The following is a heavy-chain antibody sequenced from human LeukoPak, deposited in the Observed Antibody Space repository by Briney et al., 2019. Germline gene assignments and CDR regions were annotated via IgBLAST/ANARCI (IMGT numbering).Heavy chain of an antibody. J-gene: IGHJ4*02. CDR3: ARDRYYIFDY. V-gene: IGHV3-74*01. D-gene: IGHD3-10*01. CDR1: GFTFSSTW. CDR2: ITSDGSST. Sequence: GGSLRLSCAASGFTFSSTWMNWVRQGPGKGLEWVSRITSDGSSTIYADSVKGRFTISRDNAKSTGYLQMNSLRAEDTAVYFCARDRYYIFDYWGQGAPVTVSS.